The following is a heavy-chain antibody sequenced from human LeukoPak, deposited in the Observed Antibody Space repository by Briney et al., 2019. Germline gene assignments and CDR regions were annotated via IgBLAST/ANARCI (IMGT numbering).Heavy chain of an antibody. Sequence: PGGSLRLSCAASGFTFSSYAMSWVRQAPGKGLEWVSAISGSGGSTYYADSVKGRFTISRDNSKNTLYLQMNSLRAEDTAVYYCAKNVPWFGELLNWFDPWGQGTLVTVSS. CDR3: AKNVPWFGELLNWFDP. CDR1: GFTFSSYA. CDR2: ISGSGGST. J-gene: IGHJ5*02. V-gene: IGHV3-23*01. D-gene: IGHD3-10*01.